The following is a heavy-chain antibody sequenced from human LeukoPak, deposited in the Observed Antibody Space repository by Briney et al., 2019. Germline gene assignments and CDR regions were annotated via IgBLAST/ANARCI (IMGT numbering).Heavy chain of an antibody. CDR2: IGTAGDP. V-gene: IGHV3-13*05. Sequence: GGSLRLSCAASKFTFSNYDMHWVRQATGKGLEWVSSIGTAGDPYYAGSVKGRFTISRENAKNSFYLQMNSLGAGDTAVYYCAQLAPGPGGSYSNFWGQGTLVTVSS. CDR1: KFTFSNYD. D-gene: IGHD1-26*01. CDR3: AQLAPGPGGSYSNF. J-gene: IGHJ4*02.